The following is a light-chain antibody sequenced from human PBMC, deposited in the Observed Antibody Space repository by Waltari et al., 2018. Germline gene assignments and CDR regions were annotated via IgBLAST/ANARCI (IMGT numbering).Light chain of an antibody. CDR2: DAS. Sequence: DIQMTQSPSSLSASVGDTVTITCQASQDISNYLNWYQQKPGKAPKLLIYDASNLETGVPSRFSGSGSGTDLTFTISSLQPEVIATYYCQQYDNLLVTFGTGTKVDIK. V-gene: IGKV1-33*01. CDR1: QDISNY. J-gene: IGKJ3*01. CDR3: QQYDNLLVT.